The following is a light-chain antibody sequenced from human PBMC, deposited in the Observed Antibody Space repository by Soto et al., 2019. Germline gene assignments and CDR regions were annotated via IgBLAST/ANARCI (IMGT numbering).Light chain of an antibody. CDR1: QSISSSY. Sequence: EIVLTQSPGTLSLFPGERATLSCRASQSISSSYLAWYQQKPGQAPRLLIHGASNRATGIPDRFSGAGSGTNFTLTISRLEPEDFAVYYCHQYGSAPAWTFGQGTKVDIK. CDR2: GAS. V-gene: IGKV3-20*01. J-gene: IGKJ1*01. CDR3: HQYGSAPAWT.